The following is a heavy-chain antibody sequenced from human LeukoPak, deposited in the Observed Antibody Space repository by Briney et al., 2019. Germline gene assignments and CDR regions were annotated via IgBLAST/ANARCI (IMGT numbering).Heavy chain of an antibody. CDR1: GGSISSGGYY. V-gene: IGHV4-31*03. J-gene: IGHJ6*02. CDR3: ARDQKGSGSYKTYYYYGMDV. CDR2: IYYSGST. D-gene: IGHD3-10*01. Sequence: PSQTLSLTCTVSGGSISSGGYYWSWIPQHPGNGLEWIGYIYYSGSTYYNPSLKSRVTISVDTSKNQFSLKLSSVTAADTAVYYCARDQKGSGSYKTYYYYGMDVWGQGTTVTVSS.